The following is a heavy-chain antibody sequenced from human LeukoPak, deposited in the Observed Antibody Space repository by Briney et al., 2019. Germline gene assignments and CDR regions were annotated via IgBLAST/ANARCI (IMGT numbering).Heavy chain of an antibody. D-gene: IGHD2-15*01. CDR1: GFTVSSNY. J-gene: IGHJ5*02. CDR2: ICSGGST. CDR3: ASSGVADTPSGWFDP. V-gene: IGHV3-53*01. Sequence: PGGSLRLSCAASGFTVSSNYMSWVRQAPGKGLEWVSVICSGGSTYYADSVKGRFTISRDNSKNTLYLQMNSLRAEDTAVYYCASSGVADTPSGWFDPWGQGTLVTVSS.